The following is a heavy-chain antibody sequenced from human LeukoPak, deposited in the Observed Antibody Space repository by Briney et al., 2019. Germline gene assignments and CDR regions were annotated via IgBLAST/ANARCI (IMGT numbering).Heavy chain of an antibody. CDR3: ARRTHARDY. CDR2: IYYSGST. J-gene: IGHJ4*02. D-gene: IGHD1-7*01. V-gene: IGHV4-39*01. Sequence: SETLSLTCTVSGGSISSSSYCWGWIRQPPGKGLEWIGSIYYSGSTYYNPSLKSRVTISVDTSKNQFSLKLSSATAADTAVYYCARRTHARDYWGQGTLVTVSS. CDR1: GGSISSSSYC.